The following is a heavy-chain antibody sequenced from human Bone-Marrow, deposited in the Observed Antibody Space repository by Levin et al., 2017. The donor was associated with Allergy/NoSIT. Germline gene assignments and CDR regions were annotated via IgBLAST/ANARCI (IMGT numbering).Heavy chain of an antibody. V-gene: IGHV3-21*01. D-gene: IGHD6-19*01. Sequence: GESLKISCAASGFTFSSYSMNWVRQAPGKGLEWVSSISSSSSYIYYADSVKGRFTISRDNAKNSLYLQMNSLRAEDTAVYYCASWTVAGQRVLDYWGQGTLVTVSS. J-gene: IGHJ4*02. CDR2: ISSSSSYI. CDR3: ASWTVAGQRVLDY. CDR1: GFTFSSYS.